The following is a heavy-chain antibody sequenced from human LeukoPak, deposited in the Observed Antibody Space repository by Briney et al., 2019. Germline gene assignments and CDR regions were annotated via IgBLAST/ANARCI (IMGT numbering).Heavy chain of an antibody. Sequence: ASVKVSCKASGYTFTSYDINWVRQATGQGLEWMGWMNPNSGNTGYAQKFQGRVTMTRNTSISTAYMELSSLRSEDTAVCYCASPNSHDYGGNMNSWGQGTLVTVSS. CDR1: GYTFTSYD. CDR2: MNPNSGNT. D-gene: IGHD4-23*01. CDR3: ASPNSHDYGGNMNS. J-gene: IGHJ4*02. V-gene: IGHV1-8*01.